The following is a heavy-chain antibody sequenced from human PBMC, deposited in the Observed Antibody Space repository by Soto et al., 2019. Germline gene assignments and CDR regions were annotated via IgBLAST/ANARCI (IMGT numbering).Heavy chain of an antibody. Sequence: SETLSLTCTVSGGSISSYYWSWIRQPPGKGLEWIGYIYYSGSTNYNPSLKSRVTISVDTSKNQFSLKLSSVTAADTAAYYCARSGYSSGWANLYNWFDPWGQGTLVTVSS. CDR2: IYYSGST. V-gene: IGHV4-59*08. D-gene: IGHD6-19*01. CDR3: ARSGYSSGWANLYNWFDP. CDR1: GGSISSYY. J-gene: IGHJ5*02.